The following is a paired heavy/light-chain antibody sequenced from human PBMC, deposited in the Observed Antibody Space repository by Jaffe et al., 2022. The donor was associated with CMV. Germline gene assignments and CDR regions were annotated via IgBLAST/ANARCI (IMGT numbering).Light chain of an antibody. CDR1: RSVSSY. J-gene: IGKJ2*01. CDR2: DAS. Sequence: EIVLTQSPATLSLSPGERATLSCRASRSVSSYLAWYQQKPGQAPRLLIYDASNRATGIPARFSGSGSGTDFTLTISGLEPEDFAVYYCQQRSSWPPTFGQGTKLEIK. CDR3: QQRSSWPPT. V-gene: IGKV3-11*01.
Heavy chain of an antibody. CDR2: INSGSTTI. V-gene: IGHV3-48*02. J-gene: IGHJ4*02. CDR1: GFPFSSYI. CDR3: ARGGYCGGDCYSD. Sequence: EVQLVESGGGLVQPGGSLRLSCAASGFPFSSYIMNWVRQAPGKGLQWVSYINSGSTTIHYADSVKGRFTISRDNAKNSLYLQMNSLRDEDTAVYYCARGGYCGGDCYSDWGQGTLVTVSS. D-gene: IGHD2-21*02.